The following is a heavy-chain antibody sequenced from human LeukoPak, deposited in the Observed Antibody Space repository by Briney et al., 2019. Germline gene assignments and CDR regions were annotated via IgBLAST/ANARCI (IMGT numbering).Heavy chain of an antibody. V-gene: IGHV4-59*01. J-gene: IGHJ4*02. CDR2: IYYSGST. D-gene: IGHD3-3*01. Sequence: SETLSLTCTVSGGSISSYYWSWIRQPPGKGLEWIGYIYYSGSTNYNPSLESRVTISVDTSKNQFSLKLSSVTAADTAVYYCARGVLEWLPPSYYLDYWGQGTLVTVSS. CDR3: ARGVLEWLPPSYYLDY. CDR1: GGSISSYY.